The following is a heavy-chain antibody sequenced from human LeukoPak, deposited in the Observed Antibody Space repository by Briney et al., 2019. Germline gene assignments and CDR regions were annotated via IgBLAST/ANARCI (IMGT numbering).Heavy chain of an antibody. CDR3: AKDRSSGYCFDY. CDR1: GFTFSSYG. D-gene: IGHD3-22*01. Sequence: GGSLRLSCATSGFTFSSYGMHWVRQAPGKGLEWVAVISYDGSNKYYADSVKGRFTISRDNSKSTLYLQMNSLRAEDTAVYYCAKDRSSGYCFDYWGQGTLVTVSS. J-gene: IGHJ4*02. CDR2: ISYDGSNK. V-gene: IGHV3-30*18.